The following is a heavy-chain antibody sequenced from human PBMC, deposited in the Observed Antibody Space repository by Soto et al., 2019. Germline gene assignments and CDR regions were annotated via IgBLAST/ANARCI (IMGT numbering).Heavy chain of an antibody. V-gene: IGHV1-18*01. J-gene: IGHJ5*02. CDR1: GYTFTSYG. Sequence: SVKVSCKASGYTFTSYGISWVRQAPVQGLEWMGWISAYNGNTNYAQKLQGRVTMTTDTSTSTAYMELRSLRSDDTAVYYCARERPAYPNWFDPWGQGTLVTVSS. D-gene: IGHD2-21*01. CDR2: ISAYNGNT. CDR3: ARERPAYPNWFDP.